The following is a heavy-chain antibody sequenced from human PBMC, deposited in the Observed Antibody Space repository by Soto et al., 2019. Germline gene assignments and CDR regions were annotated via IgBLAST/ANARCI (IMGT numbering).Heavy chain of an antibody. Sequence: QVQLQESGPGLVKPSQTLSLTCTVSGGSISSGDYYWSWIRQPPGKGLEWIGYIYYSGSTYYNPSLKSRVTLSVDTSKNQFSLKLSSVTAADTAVYYCAREGYCSSTSCYTGNAFDIWGQGTMVTVSS. V-gene: IGHV4-30-4*01. CDR1: GGSISSGDYY. J-gene: IGHJ3*02. D-gene: IGHD2-2*02. CDR3: AREGYCSSTSCYTGNAFDI. CDR2: IYYSGST.